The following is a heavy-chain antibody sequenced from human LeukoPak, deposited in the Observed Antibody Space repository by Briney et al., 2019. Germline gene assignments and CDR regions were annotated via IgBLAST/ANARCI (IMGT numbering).Heavy chain of an antibody. CDR1: GYTFTSYD. CDR2: IIPILGIA. D-gene: IGHD4-17*01. J-gene: IGHJ4*02. V-gene: IGHV1-69*04. Sequence: GASVKVSCKASGYTFTSYDISWVRQAPGQGLEWMGRIIPILGIANYAQKFQGGVTITADKSSSTAYMELSSLRSEDTAVYYCARDPARVGDYFFDYWGQGTLVTVSS. CDR3: ARDPARVGDYFFDY.